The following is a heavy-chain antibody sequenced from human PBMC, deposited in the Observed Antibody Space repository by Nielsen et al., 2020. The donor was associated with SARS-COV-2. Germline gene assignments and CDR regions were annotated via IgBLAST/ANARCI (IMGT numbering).Heavy chain of an antibody. CDR3: AIDPINWNYEPYGMDV. CDR2: ISSSGSTI. V-gene: IGHV3-48*03. CDR1: GFTFSSYE. D-gene: IGHD1-7*01. J-gene: IGHJ6*02. Sequence: GGSLRLSCAASGFTFSSYEMNWVRQAPGKGLEWVSYISSSGSTIYYADSVKGRFTISRDNSKNTLYLQMNSLRAEDTAVYYCAIDPINWNYEPYGMDVWGQGTTVTVSS.